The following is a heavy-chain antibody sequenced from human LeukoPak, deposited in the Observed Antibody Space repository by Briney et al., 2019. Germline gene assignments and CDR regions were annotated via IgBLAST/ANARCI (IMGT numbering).Heavy chain of an antibody. J-gene: IGHJ1*01. Sequence: SETLSLTCTVSGGSVSSYYWSWIRQPPGKGLEWIGYIYYTGSTNYNPSLKSRVTISVDTSKNQFSLKLSSVTAADTAVYYCARGPYSSGSWSFTEYFQHWGQGTLVTVSS. CDR1: GGSVSSYY. V-gene: IGHV4-59*02. CDR2: IYYTGST. D-gene: IGHD6-19*01. CDR3: ARGPYSSGSWSFTEYFQH.